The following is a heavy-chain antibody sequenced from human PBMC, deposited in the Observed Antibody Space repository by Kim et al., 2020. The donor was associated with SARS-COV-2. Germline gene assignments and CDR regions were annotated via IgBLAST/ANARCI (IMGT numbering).Heavy chain of an antibody. D-gene: IGHD3-22*01. CDR1: GYTFTSYA. CDR2: INTNTGNP. Sequence: ASVKVSCKASGYTFTSYAMNWVRQAPGQGLEWMGWINTNTGNPTYAQGFTGRFVFSLDTSVSTAYLQISSLKAEDTAVYYCARVRSGYWGYYYYGMDVWGQGTTVTVSS. CDR3: ARVRSGYWGYYYYGMDV. J-gene: IGHJ6*02. V-gene: IGHV7-4-1*02.